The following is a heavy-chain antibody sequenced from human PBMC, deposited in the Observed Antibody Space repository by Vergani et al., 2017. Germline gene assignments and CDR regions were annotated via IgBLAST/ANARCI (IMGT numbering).Heavy chain of an antibody. D-gene: IGHD6-19*01. CDR1: GGSISSGSYY. CDR2: IYTSGST. V-gene: IGHV4-61*02. J-gene: IGHJ4*02. CDR3: ARLGIAVAGTIGY. Sequence: QVQLQESGPGLVKPSQTLSLTCTVSGGSISSGSYYWSWIRQPAGKGLEWIGRIYTSGSTYYNPSLKSRVTISVDTSKNQFSLKLSSVTAADTAVYYCARLGIAVAGTIGYWGQGTLVTVSS.